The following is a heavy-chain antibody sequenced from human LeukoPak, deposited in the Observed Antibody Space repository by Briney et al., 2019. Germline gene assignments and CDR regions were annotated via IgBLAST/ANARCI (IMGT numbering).Heavy chain of an antibody. V-gene: IGHV4-61*02. CDR1: GGSISSGSYY. D-gene: IGHD2-15*01. Sequence: SETLSLTCTVSGGSISSGSYYWSWIRQPAGKGLEWIGRIYTSGSTNYNPSLKSRVTISVDTSKNQFSLKLSSVTAADTAVYYCARVYCSGGSCRNSHFDYWGQGTLVTVSS. CDR3: ARVYCSGGSCRNSHFDY. J-gene: IGHJ4*02. CDR2: IYTSGST.